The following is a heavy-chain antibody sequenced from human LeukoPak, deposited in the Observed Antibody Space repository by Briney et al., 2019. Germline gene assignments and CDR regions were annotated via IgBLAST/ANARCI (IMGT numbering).Heavy chain of an antibody. J-gene: IGHJ4*02. D-gene: IGHD3-22*01. CDR2: INPNSGGT. CDR3: ARTRVYYDSSGYLDY. Sequence: ASVKVSCKASGYTFTGYYMHWVRQAPGQGLEWMGWINPNSGGTNYAQKFQGRVTMTRDTSISTAYMELSRLRADDTAVYYCARTRVYYDSSGYLDYWGQGTLVTGSS. CDR1: GYTFTGYY. V-gene: IGHV1-2*02.